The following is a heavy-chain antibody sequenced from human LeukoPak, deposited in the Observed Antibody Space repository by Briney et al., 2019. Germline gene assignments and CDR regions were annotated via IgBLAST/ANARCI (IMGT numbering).Heavy chain of an antibody. CDR1: SGSINNYH. Sequence: SETLSLTRTVSSGSINNYHWSWLRQPAGKGLEWIGQIHTSGSTNYNPPLKSRVTMSIDTPENQFSLTIRSVTAADTAVYYCATRDISSGWSFDYWGQGTLVTVSS. D-gene: IGHD6-19*01. CDR3: ATRDISSGWSFDY. V-gene: IGHV4-4*07. J-gene: IGHJ4*02. CDR2: IHTSGST.